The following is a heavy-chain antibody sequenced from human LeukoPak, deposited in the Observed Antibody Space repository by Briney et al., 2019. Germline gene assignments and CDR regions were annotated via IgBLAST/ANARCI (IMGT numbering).Heavy chain of an antibody. J-gene: IGHJ6*02. Sequence: VASVKVSCKASGYTFTSYDINWVRQAPGQGLEWMGWMNPNSGNTGYAQKFRGRVTMTRSTSISTAYMELSSLRSEDTAVYYCARTVAGTSWYGMDVWGQGTTVTASS. V-gene: IGHV1-8*01. CDR3: ARTVAGTSWYGMDV. D-gene: IGHD6-19*01. CDR2: MNPNSGNT. CDR1: GYTFTSYD.